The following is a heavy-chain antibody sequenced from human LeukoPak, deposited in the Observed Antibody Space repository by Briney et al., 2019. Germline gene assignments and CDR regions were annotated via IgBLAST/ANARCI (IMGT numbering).Heavy chain of an antibody. D-gene: IGHD3-16*02. CDR2: IYYSGST. Sequence: SETLSLTCTVSGGSISSYYWSWIRQPPGKGLEWIGYIYYSGSTNYNPSLKSRVTISVDTSKNQFSLKLSSVTAADTAVYYCARGGWYYDYVWGSYRLGYFDYWGQGTLVTVSS. J-gene: IGHJ4*02. V-gene: IGHV4-59*08. CDR1: GGSISSYY. CDR3: ARGGWYYDYVWGSYRLGYFDY.